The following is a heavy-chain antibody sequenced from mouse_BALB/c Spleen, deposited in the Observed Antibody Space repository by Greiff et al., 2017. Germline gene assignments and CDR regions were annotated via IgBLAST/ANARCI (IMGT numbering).Heavy chain of an antibody. CDR2: IDPENGDT. J-gene: IGHJ2*01. CDR3: NAGGNYGY. CDR1: GFNINDYY. V-gene: IGHV14-4*02. D-gene: IGHD2-1*01. Sequence: VQLQQSGAELVRSGASVKLSCTASGFNINDYYMHWVKQRPEQGLEWIGWIDPENGDTEYAPKFQGKATMTADTSSNTAYLQLSSLTSEDTAVYYCNAGGNYGYWGQGTTLTVSS.